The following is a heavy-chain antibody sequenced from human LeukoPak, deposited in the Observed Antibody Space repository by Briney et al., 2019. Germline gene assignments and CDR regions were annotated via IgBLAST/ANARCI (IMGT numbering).Heavy chain of an antibody. CDR1: GGTFSSYA. CDR3: ARGGQWLAPDP. Sequence: ASVKVSCKASGGTFSSYAISWVRQATGQGLEWMGWMNPNSGNTGYAQKFQGRVTMTRNTSISTAYMELSSLRSEDTAVYYCARGGQWLAPDPWGQGTLVTVSS. V-gene: IGHV1-8*02. J-gene: IGHJ5*02. D-gene: IGHD6-19*01. CDR2: MNPNSGNT.